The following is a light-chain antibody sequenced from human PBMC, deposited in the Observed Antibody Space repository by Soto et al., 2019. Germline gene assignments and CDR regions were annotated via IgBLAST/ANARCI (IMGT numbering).Light chain of an antibody. CDR1: SSDVGAYNY. CDR2: DVS. CDR3: SSYTSAPTYV. V-gene: IGLV2-14*01. J-gene: IGLJ1*01. Sequence: QSALTQPASVSGSPGQSITISCTGTSSDVGAYNYASWYQQYPGEAPKVIIYDVSHRPAGVSNRFSGSKSGNTASLTISGLQTQDEADYYCSSYTSAPTYVFGTGPKVTVL.